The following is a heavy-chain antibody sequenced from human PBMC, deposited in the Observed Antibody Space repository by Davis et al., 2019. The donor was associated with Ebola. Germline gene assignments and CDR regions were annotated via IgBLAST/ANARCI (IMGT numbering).Heavy chain of an antibody. J-gene: IGHJ5*02. CDR3: ARGRSPLFSA. CDR1: GFNFTTSV. D-gene: IGHD1-26*01. V-gene: IGHV1-3*01. CDR2: INAGTGNT. Sequence: AASVKVSCKTSGFNFTTSVIHWVRQAPGRRPEWMGWINAGTGNTRYSQKFQGRVTITRDTSPSTGNIELSSLTSEDTAVYFCARGRSPLFSAWGQGTLVTVSS.